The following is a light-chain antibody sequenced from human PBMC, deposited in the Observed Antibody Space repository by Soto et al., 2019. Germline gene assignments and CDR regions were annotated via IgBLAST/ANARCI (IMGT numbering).Light chain of an antibody. J-gene: IGKJ1*01. CDR2: AAS. CDR3: QQTYSIPAT. Sequence: DIQMTQSPASLSASVGDRVTITCRTTQSIRNYLNWYQLKPGKAPKLLIYAASGLQSGVPSRFSASGSGTDFTLTISGLQPEDFAIYYCQQTYSIPATFGQGTKVDIK. CDR1: QSIRNY. V-gene: IGKV1-39*01.